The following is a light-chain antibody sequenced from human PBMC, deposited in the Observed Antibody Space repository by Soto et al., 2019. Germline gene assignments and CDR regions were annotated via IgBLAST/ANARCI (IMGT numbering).Light chain of an antibody. V-gene: IGLV1-40*01. CDR1: SSNIGAGYD. CDR3: QFYDSSLSGPVV. Sequence: QSVLTQPPSVSGAPGQRVTISCTGSSSNIGAGYDVHWYQQLPGTAPKLLLYGNSNRPSGVPDRFSGSKSGTPASLAITGLQAEDEADYYCQFYDSSLSGPVVFGGGTKLTVL. CDR2: GNS. J-gene: IGLJ2*01.